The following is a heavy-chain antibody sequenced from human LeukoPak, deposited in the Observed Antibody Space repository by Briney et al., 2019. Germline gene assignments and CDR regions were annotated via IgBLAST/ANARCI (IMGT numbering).Heavy chain of an antibody. CDR1: GYSFTRYG. CDR3: ARSGRGTYYYFDL. V-gene: IGHV1-18*01. D-gene: IGHD1-26*01. CDR2: ISGSNGNT. J-gene: IGHJ4*02. Sequence: ASVKVSCKASGYSFTRYGISWVRQAPGQGLEWMGWISGSNGNTNYAQKFQGRVTMTTDTSTGTAYMDLRNLRFDDTAVYFCARSGRGTYYYFDLWGQGTLVTVSS.